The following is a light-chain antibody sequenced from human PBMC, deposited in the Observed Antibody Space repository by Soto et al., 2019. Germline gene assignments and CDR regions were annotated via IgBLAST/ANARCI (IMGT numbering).Light chain of an antibody. J-gene: IGKJ4*01. CDR2: GAS. CDR1: QSVSLS. V-gene: IGKV3-11*01. Sequence: EIVLTQSPATLSVSLGDSATLSCRASQSVSLSLAWYQMRPGQPPRLLIYGASTRATDIPARFSGSGSGADFTLTISSLEPEDVAIYYCQQRRDWPLTFGGGTKVDIK. CDR3: QQRRDWPLT.